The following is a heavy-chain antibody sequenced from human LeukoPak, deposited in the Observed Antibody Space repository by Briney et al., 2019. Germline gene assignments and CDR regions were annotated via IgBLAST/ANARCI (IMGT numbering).Heavy chain of an antibody. J-gene: IGHJ4*02. D-gene: IGHD3/OR15-3a*01. CDR3: ARVEGYRTGYSFDY. CDR1: GYTFRIQY. CDR2: INPSGGST. V-gene: IGHV1-46*01. Sequence: ASVKVSCKASGYTFRIQYMHWVRQAPGQGLEWMGIINPSGGSTTYAQKFQGRLTMTSDTSSSTVYMELSSLRSDDTAVYYCARVEGYRTGYSFDYWGQGTLVTVST.